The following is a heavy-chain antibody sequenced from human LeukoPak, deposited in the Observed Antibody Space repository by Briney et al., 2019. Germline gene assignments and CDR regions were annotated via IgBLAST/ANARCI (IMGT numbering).Heavy chain of an antibody. CDR1: GFTFSSYE. J-gene: IGHJ4*02. D-gene: IGHD6-13*01. V-gene: IGHV3-48*03. CDR2: ISSSGTTI. CDR3: AREGTIAAAGIFDY. Sequence: GGSLRLSCAASGFTFSSYEMNWVRQAPGKGLEWVSYISSSGTTIYYADSVKGRFTISRDNAKNSLYLQMNSLRSEDTAVYYCAREGTIAAAGIFDYWGQGTLVTDSS.